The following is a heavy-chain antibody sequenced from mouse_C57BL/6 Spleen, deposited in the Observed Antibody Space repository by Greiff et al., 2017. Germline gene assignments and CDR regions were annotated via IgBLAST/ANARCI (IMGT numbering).Heavy chain of an antibody. Sequence: VQLQQSGPGLVQPSQSLSITCTVSGFSLTSYGVHWVRQSPGKGLEWLGVIWRGGSTDYNAAFMSRLSITKDNSKSQVFFKMNSLQADDTAIYYCATIYYYGSSLYYAMDYWGQGTSVTVSS. J-gene: IGHJ4*01. CDR1: GFSLTSYG. CDR2: IWRGGST. CDR3: ATIYYYGSSLYYAMDY. D-gene: IGHD1-1*01. V-gene: IGHV2-5*01.